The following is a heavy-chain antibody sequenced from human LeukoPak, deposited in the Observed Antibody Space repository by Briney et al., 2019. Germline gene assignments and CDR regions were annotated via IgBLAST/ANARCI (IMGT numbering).Heavy chain of an antibody. D-gene: IGHD7-27*01. Sequence: ASVKVSCKASGYTFTDYYLHWLRQAPGQGLEWMGWINPYSGGTNYAQKFQGRVTMTRDTSISTAYMELSRLRSDDTAVYYCARGPHWDPHFDYWGQGTLVTVSS. CDR3: ARGPHWDPHFDY. CDR1: GYTFTDYY. J-gene: IGHJ4*02. CDR2: INPYSGGT. V-gene: IGHV1-2*02.